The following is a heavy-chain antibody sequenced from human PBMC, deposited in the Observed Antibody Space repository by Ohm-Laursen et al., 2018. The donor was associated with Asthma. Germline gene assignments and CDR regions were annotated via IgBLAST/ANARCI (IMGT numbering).Heavy chain of an antibody. D-gene: IGHD3-3*01. CDR3: AKWSETYPNYFLDY. Sequence: SLRLSCAASGFTFSNNGMHWVRQAPGKGLEWVAAVSSGDGTRKYYADSVKGRFTISRDNSKNMLYLQMSSLRAEDTALYYCAKWSETYPNYFLDYWGQGTLVTVAS. CDR2: VSSGDGTRK. V-gene: IGHV3-30*18. CDR1: GFTFSNNG. J-gene: IGHJ4*02.